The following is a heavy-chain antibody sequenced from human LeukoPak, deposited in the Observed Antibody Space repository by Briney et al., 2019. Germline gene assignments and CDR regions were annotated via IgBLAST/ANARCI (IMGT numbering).Heavy chain of an antibody. CDR1: GGSFSGYY. V-gene: IGHV4-34*01. CDR2: INHSGST. D-gene: IGHD1-7*01. J-gene: IGHJ6*03. CDR3: ARVQDRYNWNYLSRSYYYYYYMDV. Sequence: PSETLSLTCAVYGGSFSGYYWSWVRQPPGKGLEWIGEINHSGSTNYNPSLKSRVTISVDTSKNQFSLKLSSVTAADTAVYYCARVQDRYNWNYLSRSYYYYYYMDVWGKGTTVTVSS.